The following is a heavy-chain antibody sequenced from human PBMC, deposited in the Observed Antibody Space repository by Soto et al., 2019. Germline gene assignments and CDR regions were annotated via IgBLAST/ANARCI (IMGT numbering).Heavy chain of an antibody. Sequence: SVKVSCKASGFTFTSSAVQWVRQARGQRLEWIGWIVVGSGNTNYAQKFQERVTITRDMSASTAYMELSSLRSEATAVYYCARGGSRGWYYAFQHWGEGTLVTVSS. CDR1: GFTFTSSA. CDR2: IVVGSGNT. CDR3: ARGGSRGWYYAFQH. V-gene: IGHV1-58*01. D-gene: IGHD6-19*01. J-gene: IGHJ1*01.